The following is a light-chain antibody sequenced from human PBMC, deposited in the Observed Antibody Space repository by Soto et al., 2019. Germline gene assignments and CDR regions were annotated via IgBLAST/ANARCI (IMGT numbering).Light chain of an antibody. CDR2: GAS. V-gene: IGKV3-15*01. Sequence: EIVMTLSPATLAVFPGERATLSCRASQSVSSNLAWYQQNPGHAPRLLIYGASTRATGIPARFSGSGSGTEFTLTTSSLQSADFAVYYCQQYNNWPPWTFGQGTKVDIK. CDR1: QSVSSN. CDR3: QQYNNWPPWT. J-gene: IGKJ1*01.